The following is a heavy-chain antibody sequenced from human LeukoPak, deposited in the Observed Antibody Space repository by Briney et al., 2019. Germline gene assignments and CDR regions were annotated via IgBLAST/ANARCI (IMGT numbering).Heavy chain of an antibody. CDR3: ARHHSSTRFDAFDI. Sequence: SETLSLTCTVSGGSISSYYWSWIPQPPGKGLEWIGYIYYSGSTNYNPSLKSRVTISVDTSKNQFSLKLSSVTAADTAVYYCARHHSSTRFDAFDIWGQGTMVTVSS. V-gene: IGHV4-59*08. CDR1: GGSISSYY. J-gene: IGHJ3*02. CDR2: IYYSGST. D-gene: IGHD2-2*01.